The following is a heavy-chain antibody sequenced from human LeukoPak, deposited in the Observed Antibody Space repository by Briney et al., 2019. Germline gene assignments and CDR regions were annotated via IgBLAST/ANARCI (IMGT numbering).Heavy chain of an antibody. V-gene: IGHV1-8*03. CDR3: ARQRVCSSTSCYAFDI. D-gene: IGHD2-2*01. Sequence: ASVKVSCKASGYTFTSYDINWVRQATGQGLEWMGWMNPNSGNTGYAQKFQGRVTITRNTSISTAYMELSSLRSEDTAVYYCARQRVCSSTSCYAFDIWGQGTMVTVSS. J-gene: IGHJ3*02. CDR2: MNPNSGNT. CDR1: GYTFTSYD.